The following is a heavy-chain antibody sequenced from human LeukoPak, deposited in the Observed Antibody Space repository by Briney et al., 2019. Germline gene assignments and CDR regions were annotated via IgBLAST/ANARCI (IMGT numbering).Heavy chain of an antibody. Sequence: GASVKVPCKASGYTFTSYGISWVRQAPGQGLEWMGWISAYNGNTNYAQKLQGRVTMTTDTSTSTAYMELRSLRSDDTAVYYCARGEDIVVVPAAHPGAFDIWGQGTMVTVSS. CDR1: GYTFTSYG. D-gene: IGHD2-2*01. CDR3: ARGEDIVVVPAAHPGAFDI. CDR2: ISAYNGNT. J-gene: IGHJ3*02. V-gene: IGHV1-18*01.